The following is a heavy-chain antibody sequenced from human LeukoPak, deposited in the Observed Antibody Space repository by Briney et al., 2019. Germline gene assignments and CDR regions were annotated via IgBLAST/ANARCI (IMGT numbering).Heavy chain of an antibody. CDR2: NSGSAGNT. D-gene: IGHD3-22*01. J-gene: IGHJ4*02. Sequence: GGSLRLSCAASGFTFSNAWMSWVRQAPGKGLEWVSANSGSAGNTYYADSVKGRFTISRDNSKNTLYLQMNSLRVEDMAVYYCAKGPYDSSGYYSEYWGQGTLVTVSS. V-gene: IGHV3-23*01. CDR3: AKGPYDSSGYYSEY. CDR1: GFTFSNAW.